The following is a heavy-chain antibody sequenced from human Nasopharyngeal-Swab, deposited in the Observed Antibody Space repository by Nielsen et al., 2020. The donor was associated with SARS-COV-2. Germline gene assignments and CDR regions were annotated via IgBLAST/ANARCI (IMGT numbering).Heavy chain of an antibody. J-gene: IGHJ4*02. CDR1: GFTFSDYY. D-gene: IGHD3-9*01. CDR3: ARDRALRYFEGLDY. CDR2: ISSSGSTI. V-gene: IGHV3-11*04. Sequence: LSLTCAASGFTFSDYYMSWIRQAPGKGLEWVSYISSSGSTIYYADSVKGRFTISRDNAKNSLYLQMNSLRAEDTAVYYCARDRALRYFEGLDYWGQGTLVTVSS.